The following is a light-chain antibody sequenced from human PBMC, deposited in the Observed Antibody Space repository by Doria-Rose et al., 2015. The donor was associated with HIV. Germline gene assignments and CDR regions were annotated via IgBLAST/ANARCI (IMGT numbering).Light chain of an antibody. CDR3: HQYGTPWT. CDR1: QSFSGTY. Sequence: LTQSPGTLSLSPGERATLSCRASQSFSGTYLAWYQQKPGQAPSLLIYDGSTRATGIPDRFSASGSGTDFTLTINRLEPEDFALYYCHQYGTPWTFGQGTKVEI. CDR2: DGS. V-gene: IGKV3-20*01. J-gene: IGKJ1*01.